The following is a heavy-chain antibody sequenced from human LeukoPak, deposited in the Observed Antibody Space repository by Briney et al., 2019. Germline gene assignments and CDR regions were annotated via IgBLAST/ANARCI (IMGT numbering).Heavy chain of an antibody. CDR2: INHSGST. V-gene: IGHV4-34*01. CDR1: GGSFSGYY. D-gene: IGHD2-2*01. CDR3: ARGQRHIVVVPAAMRRVSNWFDP. Sequence: PSETLSLTCAVYGGSFSGYYWSWIRQPPGKGLEWIGEINHSGSTNYNPSLKSRVTISVDTSKNQFSLKLSSVTAADTAVYYCARGQRHIVVVPAAMRRVSNWFDPWGQGTLGTVSA. J-gene: IGHJ5*02.